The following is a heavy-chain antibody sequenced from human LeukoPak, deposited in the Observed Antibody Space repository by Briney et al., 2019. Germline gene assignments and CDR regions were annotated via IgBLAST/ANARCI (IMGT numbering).Heavy chain of an antibody. D-gene: IGHD3-3*01. Sequence: GGSLRLSCAASGFTFSCYWMHWVRQAPGKGLAWVSRIKSDGSNTNYADSVKGRFTISRDNAKNTLHLQMNSLRAEDTAVYYCARGGYYGSGRYYFDSWGQGTLVTVSS. CDR3: ARGGYYGSGRYYFDS. CDR1: GFTFSCYW. V-gene: IGHV3-74*01. CDR2: IKSDGSNT. J-gene: IGHJ4*02.